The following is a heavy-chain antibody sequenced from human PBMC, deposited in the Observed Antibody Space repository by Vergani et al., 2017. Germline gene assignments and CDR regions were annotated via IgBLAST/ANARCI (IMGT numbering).Heavy chain of an antibody. CDR2: INPNSGGT. CDR3: ARGTGALYYYYYGMDV. J-gene: IGHJ6*02. D-gene: IGHD7-27*01. V-gene: IGHV1-2*02. CDR1: GYTFTGYY. Sequence: QVQLVQSGAAVGKPGASVKISCNASGYTFTGYYMHWVRAAPGQGLEWMVWINPNSGGTKYAQKFQGRVTMTRDTSISTAYMELGRLRSDDTAVYYCARGTGALYYYYYGMDVWGQGTTVTVSS.